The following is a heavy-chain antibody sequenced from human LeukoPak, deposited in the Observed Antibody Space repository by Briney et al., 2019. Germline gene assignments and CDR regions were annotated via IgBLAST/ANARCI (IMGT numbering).Heavy chain of an antibody. CDR3: ARGLDDCSGGSCYEVFDY. CDR2: IYYSGST. D-gene: IGHD2-15*01. V-gene: IGHV4-59*01. J-gene: IGHJ4*02. Sequence: SETLSLTCTVSGGSISSYYWSWIRQPPGKGLEWIGYIYYSGSTNYNPSLKSRVTISVDTSKNQFSLKLSSVTAADTAVYYCARGLDDCSGGSCYEVFDYWGQGTLVTVSS. CDR1: GGSISSYY.